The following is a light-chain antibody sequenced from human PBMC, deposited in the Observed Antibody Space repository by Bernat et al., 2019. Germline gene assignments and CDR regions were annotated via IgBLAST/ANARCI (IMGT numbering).Light chain of an antibody. CDR3: QQSHMAPPIT. CDR1: QTIANY. J-gene: IGKJ5*01. V-gene: IGKV1-39*01. Sequence: DIQMTQSPSSLSASVGDRVTITCRASQTIANYLNWYQQEPGRAPKLLIYESSTLHSGVPSRFSGSGSGTEFTLTISSLQPEDFATYYCQQSHMAPPITFDQGTRL. CDR2: ESS.